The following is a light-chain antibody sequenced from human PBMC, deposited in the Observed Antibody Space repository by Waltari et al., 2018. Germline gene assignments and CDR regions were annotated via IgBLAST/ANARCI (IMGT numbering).Light chain of an antibody. J-gene: IGKJ4*01. CDR2: WAT. CDR3: QQHYSAPLT. Sequence: DIVMTQSPDSLAVSLGERATINCKSSQNILYSSNNKHYKNYLAWYQQKPGQPPKLLINWATTRESGVPDRFSGSGSGTDFTLTISSLQTEDVAVYYCQQHYSAPLTFGGGTKVEIK. V-gene: IGKV4-1*01. CDR1: QNILYSSNNKHYKNY.